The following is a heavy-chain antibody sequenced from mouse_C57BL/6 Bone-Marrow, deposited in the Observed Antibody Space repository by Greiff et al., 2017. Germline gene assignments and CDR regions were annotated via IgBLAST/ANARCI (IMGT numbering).Heavy chain of an antibody. CDR2: IDPETGGT. CDR1: GYTFTDYE. D-gene: IGHD4-1*01. V-gene: IGHV1-15*01. CDR3: TNNWDVTFAY. J-gene: IGHJ3*01. Sequence: QVQLQQSGAELVRPGASVTLSCKASGYTFTDYEMHWVKQTPVHGLEWIGAIDPETGGTAYNQKFKGKAILTADTSSSTAYMELRSLTSEDSAVYYCTNNWDVTFAYWGQGTLVTVSA.